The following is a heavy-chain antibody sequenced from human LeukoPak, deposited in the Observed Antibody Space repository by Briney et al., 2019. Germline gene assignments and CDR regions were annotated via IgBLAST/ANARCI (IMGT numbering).Heavy chain of an antibody. CDR3: ARDSSTMVRGVFGI. D-gene: IGHD3-10*01. CDR1: GFTFSSYE. CDR2: ITTSGTST. J-gene: IGHJ3*02. Sequence: GESLKISCATSGFTFSSYEMNWVRQAPGKGLEWISYITTSGTSTYYADSVKGRFTISRDNGKNSLYLQMNSLRAEDTAVYYCARDSSTMVRGVFGIWGQGTMVTVSS. V-gene: IGHV3-48*03.